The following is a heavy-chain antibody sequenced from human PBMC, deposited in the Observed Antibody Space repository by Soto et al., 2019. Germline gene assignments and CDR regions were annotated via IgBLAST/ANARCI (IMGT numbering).Heavy chain of an antibody. J-gene: IGHJ1*01. D-gene: IGHD3-10*01. CDR1: GFTFSGAD. Sequence: GWSLGLSCAACGFTFSGADMHWVRQGTGKGLEWVSAIGSGGDTYYAGSVKGRFTISRENAKNSLYLQMNSLRAEDTAVYHCVREASGAGLLNYFVSWGQGTLATVSS. CDR3: VREASGAGLLNYFVS. V-gene: IGHV3-13*01. CDR2: IGSGGDT.